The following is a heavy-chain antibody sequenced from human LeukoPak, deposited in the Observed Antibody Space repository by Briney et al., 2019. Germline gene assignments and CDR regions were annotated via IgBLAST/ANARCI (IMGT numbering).Heavy chain of an antibody. CDR2: ISAYNGNT. Sequence: ASVKVSCKASGYTFTSYGISWVRQAPGQGLEWMGWISAYNGNTNYAQKLQGRVTMTTDTSTSTAYMELRSLRSDDTAVYYCARGPADSSGYYRVVDDAFDIWGQGTKVTVSS. CDR1: GYTFTSYG. CDR3: ARGPADSSGYYRVVDDAFDI. J-gene: IGHJ3*02. D-gene: IGHD3-22*01. V-gene: IGHV1-18*01.